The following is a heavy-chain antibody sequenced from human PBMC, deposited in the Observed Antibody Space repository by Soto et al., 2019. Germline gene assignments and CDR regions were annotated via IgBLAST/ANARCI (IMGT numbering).Heavy chain of an antibody. V-gene: IGHV3-23*01. D-gene: IGHD1-1*01. CDR3: ATQDFRGATGTT. CDR1: GFTFNSYA. CDR2: INYSGGDT. Sequence: GGSLRLSCAASGFTFNSYAMGWVRQAPGKGLEWVSLINYSGGDTYYADSVKGRFTISRDNSKNTLYLQMNSLRAEDVAVYYCATQDFRGATGTTWGQGTLVTVSS. J-gene: IGHJ4*02.